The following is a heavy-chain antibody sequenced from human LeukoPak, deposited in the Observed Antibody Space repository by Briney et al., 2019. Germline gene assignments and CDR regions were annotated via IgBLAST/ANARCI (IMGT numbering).Heavy chain of an antibody. CDR2: VYYSGST. CDR3: ARAEDAPDYCSGGSCYPPLDY. Sequence: PAVTQSLTCTVSGGSISSSPYYWGWIRQPPGKGLEWIGRVYYSGSTSYNPPLKSRVTISVDTSKNLFSLKLSSVTAADTAVYYCARAEDAPDYCSGGSCYPPLDYWGQGTLVTVSS. D-gene: IGHD2-15*01. V-gene: IGHV4-39*07. J-gene: IGHJ4*02. CDR1: GGSISSSPYY.